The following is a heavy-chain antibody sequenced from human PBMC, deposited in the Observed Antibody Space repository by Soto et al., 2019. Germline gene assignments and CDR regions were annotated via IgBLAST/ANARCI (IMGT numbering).Heavy chain of an antibody. Sequence: PGGSLRLSCAASGFTFSIYAMSWFRQAPGKGLQWVSTISGSGGSTYYADSVKGRFTISRDNSKNTLYLQMNSLRAEDTAVYYCVKSSGDFWSVYYNYYYMDVWVKGTTVTVSS. D-gene: IGHD3-3*01. J-gene: IGHJ6*03. CDR3: VKSSGDFWSVYYNYYYMDV. CDR2: ISGSGGST. V-gene: IGHV3-23*01. CDR1: GFTFSIYA.